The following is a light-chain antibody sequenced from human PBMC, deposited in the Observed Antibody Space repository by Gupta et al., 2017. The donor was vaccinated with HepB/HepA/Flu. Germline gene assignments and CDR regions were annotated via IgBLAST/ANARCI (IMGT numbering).Light chain of an antibody. CDR3: SSYAGSDNLV. CDR2: EVY. Sequence: QSALTQPPPASGSPGQSVTISCTGTSSDVGGYNYVSWYQHHPGKAPKLIIYEVYHRPSGVPDRFSGSKSGNTASLTVSRLQAEDEANYYCSSYAGSDNLVFGGGTKLTVL. CDR1: SSDVGGYNY. J-gene: IGLJ2*01. V-gene: IGLV2-8*01.